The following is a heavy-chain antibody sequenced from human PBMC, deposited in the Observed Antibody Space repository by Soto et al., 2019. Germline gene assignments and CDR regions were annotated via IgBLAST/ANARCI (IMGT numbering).Heavy chain of an antibody. CDR3: AAHSGTSQGGDAFDI. CDR1: GDSIRTYY. J-gene: IGHJ3*02. V-gene: IGHV4-59*08. D-gene: IGHD1-26*01. CDR2: IFYRGNT. Sequence: QVQLQESGPGLVTPSETLSLTCTVSGDSIRTYYWSWIRQPPGKRLEWIGYIFYRGNTEYNPSLPTRLSTSIDTSKNQFSLNLGAMSAADTAVYYCAAHSGTSQGGDAFDIWGQGTMVIVSS.